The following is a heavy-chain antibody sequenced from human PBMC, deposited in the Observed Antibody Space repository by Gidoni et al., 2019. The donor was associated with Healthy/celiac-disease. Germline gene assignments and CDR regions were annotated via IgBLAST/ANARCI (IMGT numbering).Heavy chain of an antibody. V-gene: IGHV4-34*01. D-gene: IGHD3-9*01. J-gene: IGHJ4*02. CDR2: INHRVST. CDR1: GGSFSGYY. Sequence: QVQLQQWGAGLLKPSETLSLTCAVYGGSFSGYYWSWIRQPPGKGLEWIGEINHRVSTNYNPSLKSRVTISVDTSKNQFSLKLSSVTAADTAVYYFARVGILTGYVGDYWGQGTLVTVSS. CDR3: ARVGILTGYVGDY.